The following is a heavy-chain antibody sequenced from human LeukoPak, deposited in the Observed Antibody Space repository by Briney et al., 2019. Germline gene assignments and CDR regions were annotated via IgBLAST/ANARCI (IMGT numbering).Heavy chain of an antibody. V-gene: IGHV4-59*08. CDR2: IHDTGNT. CDR1: GGSIDGHL. J-gene: IGHJ3*01. CDR3: ARHLYGDSVAFHL. Sequence: SETLSLTCTVSGGSIDGHLWSWIRRSPGEGLEWIAYIHDTGNTNYNPSLGGRVIISLETYRHQFFLRLNTVTAAQTALYFCARHLYGDSVAFHLWGEGTMVTVSS. D-gene: IGHD4-17*01.